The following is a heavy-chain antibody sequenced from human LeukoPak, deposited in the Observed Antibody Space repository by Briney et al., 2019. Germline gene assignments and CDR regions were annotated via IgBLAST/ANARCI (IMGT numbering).Heavy chain of an antibody. V-gene: IGHV3-21*01. Sequence: GGSLRLSCAASGFTFSSYSMNWVRQAPGKGLEWVSSISSSSSYIYYADSVKGRFTISRDNAKNSLYLQMNSLRAEDTAVYYCARGSGRFSEWLLLFDYWGQGTLVTVSS. CDR3: ARGSGRFSEWLLLFDY. CDR1: GFTFSSYS. CDR2: ISSSSSYI. J-gene: IGHJ4*02. D-gene: IGHD3-3*01.